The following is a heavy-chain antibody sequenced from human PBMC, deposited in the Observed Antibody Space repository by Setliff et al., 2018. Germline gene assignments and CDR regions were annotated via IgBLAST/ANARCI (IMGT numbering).Heavy chain of an antibody. CDR2: ISGSGGST. V-gene: IGHV3-23*01. J-gene: IGHJ2*01. Sequence: LRLSCAASGFTFSSYAMSWVRQAPGKGLEWVSAISGSGGSTYYADSVKGRFTISRDNSKNTLYLQMNSLRAEDTAVYYCAKRRVRQLGILSWYFDLWGRGTLVTSPQ. CDR1: GFTFSSYA. D-gene: IGHD7-27*01. CDR3: AKRRVRQLGILSWYFDL.